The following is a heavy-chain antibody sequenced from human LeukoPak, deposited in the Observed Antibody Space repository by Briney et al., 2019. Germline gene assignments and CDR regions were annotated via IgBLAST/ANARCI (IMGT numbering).Heavy chain of an antibody. D-gene: IGHD3-10*01. Sequence: PSETLSVTCTVSGGSVSSGSYYWSWIRQPPGKGLEWIGYIYYSGSTNYNPSLKSRVTISVDTSKNQFSLKLSSVTAADTAVYYCARFRFGELSAYDYWGQGTLVTVSS. V-gene: IGHV4-61*01. CDR3: ARFRFGELSAYDY. CDR1: GGSVSSGSYY. CDR2: IYYSGST. J-gene: IGHJ4*02.